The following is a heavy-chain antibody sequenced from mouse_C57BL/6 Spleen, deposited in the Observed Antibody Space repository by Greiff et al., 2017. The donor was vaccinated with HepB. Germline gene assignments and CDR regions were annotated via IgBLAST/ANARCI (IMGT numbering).Heavy chain of an antibody. J-gene: IGHJ4*01. Sequence: QVQLQQSGAELVKPGASVKISCKASGYAFSSYWMNWVKQRPGKGLEWIGQIYPGDGDTNYNGKFKGKATLTADKSSSTAYMQLSSLTSEDSAVYFCARSSNLLLRAMDYWGQGTSVTVSS. CDR3: ARSSNLLLRAMDY. D-gene: IGHD1-1*01. V-gene: IGHV1-80*01. CDR1: GYAFSSYW. CDR2: IYPGDGDT.